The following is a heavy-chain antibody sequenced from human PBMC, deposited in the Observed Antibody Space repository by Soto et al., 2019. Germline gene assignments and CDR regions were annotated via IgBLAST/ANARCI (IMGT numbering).Heavy chain of an antibody. J-gene: IGHJ4*02. V-gene: IGHV1-69*01. Sequence: QVQLVQSGAEVKKPGSSVKVSCKASGGTFSSYAISWVRQAPGQGLAWMGGIIPIFGTANYAQKFQGRVTITADESTSTAYMELSSLRSEDTAVYYCARLRLGLGELSLERVNYFDYWGQGTLVIVSS. D-gene: IGHD3-16*02. CDR2: IIPIFGTA. CDR3: ARLRLGLGELSLERVNYFDY. CDR1: GGTFSSYA.